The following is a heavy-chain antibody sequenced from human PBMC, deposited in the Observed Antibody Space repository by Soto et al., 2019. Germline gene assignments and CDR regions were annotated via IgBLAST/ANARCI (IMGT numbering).Heavy chain of an antibody. J-gene: IGHJ6*02. CDR3: ARSQGSSTSLEIYYYYYYGMDV. CDR2: IIPISGTA. V-gene: IGHV1-69*01. CDR1: GGTFSSYA. D-gene: IGHD2-2*01. Sequence: QVQLVQSGAEVKKPGSSVKVSCKASGGTFSSYAISWVRQAPGQGLEWMGGIIPISGTANYAQKFQGRVTITADESTRTAYMEHSSLRSEETALYYSARSQGSSTSLEIYYYYYYGMDVWSQGTTVTVSS.